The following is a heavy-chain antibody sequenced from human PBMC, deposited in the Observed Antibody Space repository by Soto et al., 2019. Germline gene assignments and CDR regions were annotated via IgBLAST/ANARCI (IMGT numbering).Heavy chain of an antibody. J-gene: IGHJ6*02. V-gene: IGHV2-70*01. D-gene: IGHD3-22*01. Sequence: GSGPTLVNPTQTLTLTCTFSGFSLSTSGMCVSWIRQPPGKALEWLALIDWDDDKYYSTSLKTRLTISKDTSKNQVVLTMTNMDSVDTATYYCARIRLTYYYDSSGYYPRKDYYYYGMDVWGQGTTVTVSS. CDR3: ARIRLTYYYDSSGYYPRKDYYYYGMDV. CDR1: GFSLSTSGMC. CDR2: IDWDDDK.